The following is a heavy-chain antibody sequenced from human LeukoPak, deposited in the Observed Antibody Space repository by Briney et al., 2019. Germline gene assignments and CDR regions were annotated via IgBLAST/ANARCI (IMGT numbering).Heavy chain of an antibody. D-gene: IGHD3-10*01. CDR3: AIAGVGYFDS. V-gene: IGHV1-69*04. J-gene: IGHJ4*02. CDR1: GGTFSNFV. Sequence: SVKVSCKASGGTFSNFVFSGVRQAPGQGLEWMGRITPMLGTANYTQQFQGRITITADKSTRTTYMELSSLRSEDTAVYFCAIAGVGYFDSWGQGTLVTVSS. CDR2: ITPMLGTA.